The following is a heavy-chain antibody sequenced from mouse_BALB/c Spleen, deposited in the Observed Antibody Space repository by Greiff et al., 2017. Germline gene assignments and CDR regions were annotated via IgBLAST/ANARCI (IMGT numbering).Heavy chain of an antibody. J-gene: IGHJ3*01. CDR3: TSYYGYGFAY. CDR1: GCTFTSYW. D-gene: IGHD1-2*01. V-gene: IGHV1-69*02. CDR2: IYPSDSYT. Sequence: QVQLQQPGAELVRPGASVKLSCKASGCTFTSYWINWVKQRPGQGLEWIGNIYPSDSYTNYNQKFKDKATLTVDKSSSTAYMQLSSPTSEDSAVYYCTSYYGYGFAYWGQGTLVTVSA.